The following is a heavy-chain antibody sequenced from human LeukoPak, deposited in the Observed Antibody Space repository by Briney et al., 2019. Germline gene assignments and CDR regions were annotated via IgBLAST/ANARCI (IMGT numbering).Heavy chain of an antibody. CDR2: ISYDGSNK. CDR1: GFTFSSYA. Sequence: GRSLRLSCAASGFTFSSYAMHWVRQAPGKGLEWVAVISYDGSNKYYADSVKGRFTISRDSSKNTLYLQMNSLRAEDTAVYYCARGDYYDSSGLWSDWGQGTLVTVSS. CDR3: ARGDYYDSSGLWSD. V-gene: IGHV3-30-3*01. D-gene: IGHD3-22*01. J-gene: IGHJ4*02.